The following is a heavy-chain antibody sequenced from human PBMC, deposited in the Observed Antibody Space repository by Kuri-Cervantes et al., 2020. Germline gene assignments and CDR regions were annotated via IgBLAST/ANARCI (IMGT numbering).Heavy chain of an antibody. V-gene: IGHV4-59*12. CDR2: IYYSGST. D-gene: IGHD5-12*01. Sequence: SETLSLTCTVSGGSISSYYWSWIRQPPGKGLEWIGYIYYSGSTNYNPSLKSRVTISVDTSKNQFSLKLSSVTAADTAVYYCARGGRGYSSFDHPLSWGQGTPVTVSS. CDR1: GGSISSYY. CDR3: ARGGRGYSSFDHPLS. J-gene: IGHJ4*02.